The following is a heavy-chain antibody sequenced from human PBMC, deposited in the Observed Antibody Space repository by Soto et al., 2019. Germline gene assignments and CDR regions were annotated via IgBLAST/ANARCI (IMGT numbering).Heavy chain of an antibody. V-gene: IGHV1-69*01. CDR1: GGTFSSYA. D-gene: IGHD3-22*01. CDR3: AIGRDSSGYSGFDP. J-gene: IGHJ5*02. CDR2: IIPIFGTA. Sequence: QVQLVQSGAEVKKPGSSVKVSCKASGGTFSSYAISWVRQAPGQGLEWMGGIIPIFGTANYAQKFQGRVTITADESTSTAYMELSSLSSADTSVYYCAIGRDSSGYSGFDPWGQGTLVTVSS.